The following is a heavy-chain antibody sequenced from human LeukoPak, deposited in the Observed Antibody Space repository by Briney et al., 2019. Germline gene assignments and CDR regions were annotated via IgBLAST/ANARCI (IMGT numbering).Heavy chain of an antibody. CDR2: ISGSGGST. CDR1: GFTFSSYG. J-gene: IGHJ6*03. V-gene: IGHV3-23*01. D-gene: IGHD6-19*01. Sequence: GGSLRLSCAASGFTFSSYGMSWVRQAPGKGLEWVSAISGSGGSTYYADSVKGRFTISRDNSKNTLYLQMNSLRAEDTAVYYCARSVAGKAFNYMDVWGKGTTVTVSS. CDR3: ARSVAGKAFNYMDV.